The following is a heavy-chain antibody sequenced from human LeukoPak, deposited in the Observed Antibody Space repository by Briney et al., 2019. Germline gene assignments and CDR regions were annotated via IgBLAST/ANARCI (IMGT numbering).Heavy chain of an antibody. J-gene: IGHJ4*02. V-gene: IGHV3-74*01. CDR3: VRAAAIAVAGTSLLRY. CDR1: GFTFSSYW. Sequence: PGGSLRLSCAASGFTFSSYWMHWVRQVPGKGLVWVSRINSDGNSTTYADSVKGRFTISRDNAKNTLYLQMNSLSAEDTPVYYCVRAAAIAVAGTSLLRYWGQGTLVTVSS. CDR2: INSDGNST. D-gene: IGHD6-19*01.